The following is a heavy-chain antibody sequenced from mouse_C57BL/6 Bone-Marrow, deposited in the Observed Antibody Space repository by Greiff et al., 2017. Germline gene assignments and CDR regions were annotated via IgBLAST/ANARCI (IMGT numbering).Heavy chain of an antibody. CDR2: IRSKSNNYAT. CDR1: GFSFNTYA. Sequence: EVQGVESGGGLVQPKGSLKLSCAASGFSFNTYAMNWVRQAPGKGLEWVARIRSKSNNYATYYADSVKDRFTISRDDSESMLYLQMNNLKTEDTAMYYCVRQDTTVVFDNWGQGTTLTVSA. V-gene: IGHV10-1*01. J-gene: IGHJ2*01. D-gene: IGHD1-1*01. CDR3: VRQDTTVVFDN.